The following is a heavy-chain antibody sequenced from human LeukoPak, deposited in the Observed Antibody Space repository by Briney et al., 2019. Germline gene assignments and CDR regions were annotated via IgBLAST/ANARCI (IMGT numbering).Heavy chain of an antibody. J-gene: IGHJ4*02. D-gene: IGHD3-10*01. Sequence: PGGSLRLSCAASGFSFSSYEMNWVRQAPGKGLEWISYISSSGGTIYYADSVKGRFTISRDNAKNSLYLQMNSLRAEDTAVYYCARDPTPTTLLTGFDYWGQGTLVTGSS. V-gene: IGHV3-48*03. CDR2: ISSSGGTI. CDR3: ARDPTPTTLLTGFDY. CDR1: GFSFSSYE.